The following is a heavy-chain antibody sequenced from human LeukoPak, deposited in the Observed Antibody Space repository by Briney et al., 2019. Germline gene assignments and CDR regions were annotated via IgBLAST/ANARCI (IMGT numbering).Heavy chain of an antibody. CDR3: TTLSSGYWEYNDYYMDV. CDR1: GFNFYNAW. CDR2: IKSNGDGGTS. Sequence: PGGSLRLSCAASGFNFYNAWMSWVRQAPGKGLEWVARIKSNGDGGTSEYAAPVKGRFTISRDDSKNTPHLQMNSVKTEDTAVYYCTTLSSGYWEYNDYYMDVWGKGTTVTISS. J-gene: IGHJ6*03. D-gene: IGHD3-22*01. V-gene: IGHV3-15*01.